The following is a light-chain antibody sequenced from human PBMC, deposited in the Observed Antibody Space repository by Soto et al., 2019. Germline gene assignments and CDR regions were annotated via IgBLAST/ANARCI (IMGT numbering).Light chain of an antibody. Sequence: EIVLKQSPGPLSLSPGERATLSCRASQSVTSSYLAWWQQKPGQPPRLLIYDASNRASGIPARFSGSGSGTEFTLTISSLRSEDFAVYYCQQYNIWPLTFGGGTKVDVK. CDR1: QSVTSSY. V-gene: IGKV3D-15*01. J-gene: IGKJ4*01. CDR3: QQYNIWPLT. CDR2: DAS.